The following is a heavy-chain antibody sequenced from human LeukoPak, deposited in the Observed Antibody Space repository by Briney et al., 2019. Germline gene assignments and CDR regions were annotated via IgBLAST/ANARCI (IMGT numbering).Heavy chain of an antibody. D-gene: IGHD1-1*01. CDR3: ARAKPWTFDY. J-gene: IGHJ4*02. V-gene: IGHV3-74*01. Sequence: GGSLRLSCAASGFTFSSYSIRWVRQAPGKGLVWVSRINSDGSDTNYADSVRGRFTISRDNAKNTLYLRMNSLRAEDTAVYYCARAKPWTFDYWGQGTLVTVSS. CDR2: INSDGSDT. CDR1: GFTFSSYS.